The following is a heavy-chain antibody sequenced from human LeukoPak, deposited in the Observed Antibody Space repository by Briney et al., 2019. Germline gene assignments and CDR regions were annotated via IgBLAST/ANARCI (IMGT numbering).Heavy chain of an antibody. V-gene: IGHV3-30-3*01. J-gene: IGHJ4*02. CDR1: GFTFSSYA. CDR2: ISYDGSNK. CDR3: ARVHYGDYVPHY. D-gene: IGHD4-17*01. Sequence: GGSLRLSCAASGFTFSSYAMHWVRQAPGKGLEWVAVISYDGSNKYYADSVKGRFTISRDNAKNSLYLQMNSLRAEDTAVYYCARVHYGDYVPHYWGQGTLVTVSS.